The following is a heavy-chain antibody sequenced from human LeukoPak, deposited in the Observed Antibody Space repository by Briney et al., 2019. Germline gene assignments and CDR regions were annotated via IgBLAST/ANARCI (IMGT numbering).Heavy chain of an antibody. D-gene: IGHD6-13*01. V-gene: IGHV3-23*01. J-gene: IGHJ4*02. Sequence: SGGSLRLSCAASGFTFGSSAMSWVRQAPGKGPEWVSTFSRSGPDTYYADSVKGRFTIFRDNSKNTLYLQMNSLRAEDTAVYYCAKGSLGSWYYFDYWGQGTLVTVSS. CDR1: GFTFGSSA. CDR3: AKGSLGSWYYFDY. CDR2: FSRSGPDT.